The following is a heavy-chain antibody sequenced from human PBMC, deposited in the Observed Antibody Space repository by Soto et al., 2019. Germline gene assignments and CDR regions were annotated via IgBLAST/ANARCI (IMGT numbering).Heavy chain of an antibody. Sequence: GGSLRLSCAASEFTFSNYAMSWVRQAPWKGLEWVSAISTTGTNTYYADSVKGRFTISRDNSKNTLYLQVNSLRAEDTAVYYCAKALRYNHFDYWGQGTLVTVSS. CDR2: ISTTGTNT. CDR1: EFTFSNYA. V-gene: IGHV3-23*01. D-gene: IGHD3-9*01. J-gene: IGHJ4*02. CDR3: AKALRYNHFDY.